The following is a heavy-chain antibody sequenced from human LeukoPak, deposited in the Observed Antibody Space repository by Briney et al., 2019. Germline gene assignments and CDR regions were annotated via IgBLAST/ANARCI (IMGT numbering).Heavy chain of an antibody. CDR3: ARGGAALVGASIPYYFDY. V-gene: IGHV3-53*01. CDR1: GFTVSSNY. J-gene: IGHJ4*02. D-gene: IGHD1-26*01. CDR2: IYSGGST. Sequence: GGSLRLSCAASGFTVSSNYMSWVRQAPGKGLEWVSVIYSGGSTYYADSVKGRFTISRDNSKNTLYLQMNSLRAEDTAVYYCARGGAALVGASIPYYFDYWGQGTLVTVSS.